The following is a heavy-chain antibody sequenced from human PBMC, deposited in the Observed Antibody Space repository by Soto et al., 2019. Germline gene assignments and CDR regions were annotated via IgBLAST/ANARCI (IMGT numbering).Heavy chain of an antibody. Sequence: AGGSLRLSCAASGFTFSSYAMSWVRQAPGKGLEWVSGISSSGGSTYYADSVRGRFTISRDSSNNTLYLQMNSLRAEDTALFYCATYRPETSRTLYYSSSWGSPDYWGQGTLVTVSS. CDR3: ATYRPETSRTLYYSSSWGSPDY. J-gene: IGHJ4*02. D-gene: IGHD6-13*01. CDR2: ISSSGGST. CDR1: GFTFSSYA. V-gene: IGHV3-23*01.